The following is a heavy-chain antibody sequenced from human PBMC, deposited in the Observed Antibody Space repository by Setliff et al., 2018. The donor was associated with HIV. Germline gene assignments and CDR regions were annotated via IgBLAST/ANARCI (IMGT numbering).Heavy chain of an antibody. D-gene: IGHD6-19*01. CDR1: GGSISSYY. Sequence: SETLSLTCTVSGGSISSYYWSRIRQPPGKGLEWIGYIYYSGSSKNTPSLKSRVTISVDTPKNEFSLKLSSMTAADTAVYYCARGIAVAGPYFDYWGQGTLVTVSS. J-gene: IGHJ4*02. V-gene: IGHV4-59*01. CDR2: IYYSGSS. CDR3: ARGIAVAGPYFDY.